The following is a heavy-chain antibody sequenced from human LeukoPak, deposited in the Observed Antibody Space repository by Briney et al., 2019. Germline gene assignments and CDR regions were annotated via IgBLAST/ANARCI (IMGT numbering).Heavy chain of an antibody. CDR3: AKPWQWLINDAFDI. Sequence: PGGSLRLSCAASGFTFSSYAMNWVRQAPGKGLEWVSAISGSGGSTYYADSVKGRFTISRDNSKNTLYLHMSSLRAEDTAVYYCAKPWQWLINDAFDIWGQGTMVTVSS. CDR1: GFTFSSYA. V-gene: IGHV3-23*01. CDR2: ISGSGGST. D-gene: IGHD6-19*01. J-gene: IGHJ3*02.